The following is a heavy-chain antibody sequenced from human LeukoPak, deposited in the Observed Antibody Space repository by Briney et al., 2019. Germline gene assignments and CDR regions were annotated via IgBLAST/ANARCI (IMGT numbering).Heavy chain of an antibody. J-gene: IGHJ4*02. V-gene: IGHV3-30*03. CDR2: ISYDGNNK. CDR3: ARAYSSGGYWYYFDY. CDR1: GFTFRSSG. D-gene: IGHD6-19*01. Sequence: GGSLRLSCATSGFTFRSSGMHSVRQAPGKGLEWVAVISYDGNNKYYADSVKGRFTISRDDSKNTLYLQMNSLRPEDTAVYYCARAYSSGGYWYYFDYWGQGTLVTVSS.